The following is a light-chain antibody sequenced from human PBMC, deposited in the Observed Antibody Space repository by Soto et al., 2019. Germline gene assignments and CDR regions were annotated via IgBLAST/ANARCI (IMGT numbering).Light chain of an antibody. V-gene: IGLV1-36*01. J-gene: IGLJ2*01. CDR2: YDD. CDR1: TSNIGNNA. Sequence: QSVLTQPPSMSEAPRQRVTISCSGSTSNIGNNAVSWYQQLPGKAPKLLIYYDDLLPSGVSDRFSGSKSGTSASLAISGLQSEDEADYYCAAWDDNLDGVVFGGGTKLTVL. CDR3: AAWDDNLDGVV.